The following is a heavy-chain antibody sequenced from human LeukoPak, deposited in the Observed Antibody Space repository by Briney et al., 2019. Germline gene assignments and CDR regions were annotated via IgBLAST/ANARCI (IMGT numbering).Heavy chain of an antibody. Sequence: GGSLRLSCVGSGFTFNTYWIHWVRQAPGKGLVWVSRVNEDGSETNYADSVKGRFTLSRDNAKNSLYLQMNSLRDEDTAVYYCARGDYGDRDLDYWGQGTLVTVSS. CDR2: VNEDGSET. V-gene: IGHV3-74*01. J-gene: IGHJ4*02. CDR3: ARGDYGDRDLDY. CDR1: GFTFNTYW. D-gene: IGHD4-17*01.